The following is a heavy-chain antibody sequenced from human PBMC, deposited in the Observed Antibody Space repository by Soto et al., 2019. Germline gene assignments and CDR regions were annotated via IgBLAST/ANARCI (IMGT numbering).Heavy chain of an antibody. V-gene: IGHV4-34*01. CDR1: GGSFSGYY. CDR3: ARGHASTPKGYCSGGSCSTGYYFDY. D-gene: IGHD2-15*01. J-gene: IGHJ4*02. CDR2: INHSGST. Sequence: PSETLSLTCAVYGGSFSGYYWSWIRQPPGKGLEWIGEINHSGSTNYNPSLKSRVTISVDTSKNQFSLKLSSVTAADTAVYYCARGHASTPKGYCSGGSCSTGYYFDYWGQGTLDTVSS.